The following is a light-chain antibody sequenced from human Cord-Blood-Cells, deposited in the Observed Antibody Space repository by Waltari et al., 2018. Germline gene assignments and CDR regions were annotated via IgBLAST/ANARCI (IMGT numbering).Light chain of an antibody. CDR1: QSISSW. CDR3: QQYGSSLIT. Sequence: DIQMTQSPSTLSASVGDRVTITCRASQSISSWLAWYQQKPGKAPKLLIYKASSLESGVPSRFSGSGSGTEFTLTISSLQPDDFATYYCQQYGSSLITFGQGTRLEIK. J-gene: IGKJ5*01. CDR2: KAS. V-gene: IGKV1-5*03.